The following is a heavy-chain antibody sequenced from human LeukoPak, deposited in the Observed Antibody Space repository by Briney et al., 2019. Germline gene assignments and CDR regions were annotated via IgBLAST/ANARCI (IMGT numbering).Heavy chain of an antibody. D-gene: IGHD2-21*02. CDR2: IIPIFGTA. CDR1: GGTFSRYA. V-gene: IGHV1-69*05. Sequence: SVKVSCKASGGTFSRYAISWVRQAPGQGLEWMGGIIPIFGTANYAQKFQGRVTITTDESTSTAYMELSSLRSEDTAVYYCARDPTYCGGDCSTWEGYSGQGTLVTVSS. CDR3: ARDPTYCGGDCSTWEGY. J-gene: IGHJ4*02.